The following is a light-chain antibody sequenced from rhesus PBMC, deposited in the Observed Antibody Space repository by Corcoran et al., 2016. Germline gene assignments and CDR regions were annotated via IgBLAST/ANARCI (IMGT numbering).Light chain of an antibody. Sequence: DIQMTQSPSSLSASVGDTVTITCRASQGISSYLNWFQQKPGKAPKLLIYAASSLESGVPIRFSGSGSGTDFTLTISSLQPEDFATCYCLQHNSYPFAFGPGTKLDIK. CDR2: AAS. CDR1: QGISSY. V-gene: IGKV1-28*02. CDR3: LQHNSYPFA. J-gene: IGKJ3*01.